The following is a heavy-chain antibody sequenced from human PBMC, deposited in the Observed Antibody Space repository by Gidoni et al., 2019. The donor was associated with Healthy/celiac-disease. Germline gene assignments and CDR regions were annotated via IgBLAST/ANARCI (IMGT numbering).Heavy chain of an antibody. CDR3: AREGGAVYSYGPRSDY. D-gene: IGHD5-18*01. CDR1: GGSIRSGDYY. CDR2: IYYSGGT. V-gene: IGHV4-30-4*01. J-gene: IGHJ4*02. Sequence: QVQLQESGPGLVKPSQTLSLTCTVSGGSIRSGDYYWSWIRQPPGKGLEWIGYIYYSGGTNYTPSLKVRVTISLYTSKNQFSLKLSFVTAPDTAVYYWAREGGAVYSYGPRSDYWGQGTLVTVSS.